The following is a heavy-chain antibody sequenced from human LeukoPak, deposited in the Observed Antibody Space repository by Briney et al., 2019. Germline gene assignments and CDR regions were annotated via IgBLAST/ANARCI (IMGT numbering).Heavy chain of an antibody. V-gene: IGHV4-38-2*02. CDR3: ARALGNTAMVNRAKYNWFDP. CDR1: GFSITSGYF. D-gene: IGHD5-18*01. Sequence: SETLSLTCSVSGFSITSGYFWGWIRQSPGKGLEWIGNIYTTGAGSTYYNPSLKSRVTISVDTSKNQFSLKLSSVTAADTAVYYCARALGNTAMVNRAKYNWFDPWGQGTLVTVSS. J-gene: IGHJ5*02. CDR2: IYTTGAGST.